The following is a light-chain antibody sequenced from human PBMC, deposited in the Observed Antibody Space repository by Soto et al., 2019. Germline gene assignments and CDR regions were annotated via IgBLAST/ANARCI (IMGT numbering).Light chain of an antibody. CDR3: QQSYSTPRIT. Sequence: DIQMTQSPSSLSASVGDRVTITCRASQSISSYLNWYQQKPGKAPKLLIYAASSLQSGVPSRFSGSGSGTEFTPTTSSLQADDFATYYCQQSYSTPRITFGQGTRLEIK. V-gene: IGKV1-39*01. CDR2: AAS. J-gene: IGKJ5*01. CDR1: QSISSY.